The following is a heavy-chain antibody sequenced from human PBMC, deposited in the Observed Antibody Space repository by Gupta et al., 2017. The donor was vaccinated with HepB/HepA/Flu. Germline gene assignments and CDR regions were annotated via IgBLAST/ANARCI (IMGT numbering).Heavy chain of an antibody. CDR2: IYYSGST. CDR1: GGSVSSGSYY. Sequence: QVQLQESGPGLVKPSETLSRTCTVSGGSVSSGSYYWSWIRQPPGKGLEWIGYIYYSGSTNYNPSLKSRVTISVDTSKNQFSLKLSSVTAADTAVYYCARYYYYYYYMDVWGKGTTVTVSS. J-gene: IGHJ6*03. V-gene: IGHV4-61*01. CDR3: ARYYYYYYYMDV.